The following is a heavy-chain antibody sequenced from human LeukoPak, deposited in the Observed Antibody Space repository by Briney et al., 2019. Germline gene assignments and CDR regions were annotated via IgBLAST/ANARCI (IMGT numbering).Heavy chain of an antibody. CDR2: IYHSGGT. V-gene: IGHV4-38-2*02. CDR1: GYSISSGYY. CDR3: ARDACSSTSCKTRVRDYSYYMYV. D-gene: IGHD2-2*01. J-gene: IGHJ6*03. Sequence: PSETLSLTCTVSGYSISSGYYWGWFRRQPGRELPWIVSIYHSGGTYYNTSLMSRVTTSVETTKNNLSLMLMTSTAADAPAVYYARDACSSTSCKTRVRDYSYYMYVWGKGATVTVSS.